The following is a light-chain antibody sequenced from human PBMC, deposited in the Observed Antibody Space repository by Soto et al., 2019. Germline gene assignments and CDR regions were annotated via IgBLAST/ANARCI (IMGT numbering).Light chain of an antibody. V-gene: IGKV3-15*01. CDR2: GAS. CDR3: QQYNNWPWT. CDR1: QSVSSN. J-gene: IGKJ1*01. Sequence: EIVMTQSPATLSVSPGERATLSCRTSQSVSSNLAWYQQKPGQAPRLLIYGASTRATGIPARFSGSGSATEFTLTISSLQSEDFAVYYCQQYNNWPWTFGQRSKVDI.